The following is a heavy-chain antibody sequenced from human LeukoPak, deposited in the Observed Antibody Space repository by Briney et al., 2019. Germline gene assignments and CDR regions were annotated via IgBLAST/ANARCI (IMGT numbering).Heavy chain of an antibody. CDR2: IRYEGSSK. CDR3: AKDLLRDRWFGES. CDR1: GFTFSSYE. V-gene: IGHV3-30*02. J-gene: IGHJ5*02. D-gene: IGHD3-10*01. Sequence: PGGSLRLSCAASGFTFSSYEMNWVRQAPGKGLEWVAFIRYEGSSKYYADSVKGRFTISRDNSKNTLYLQMDSLRPQDTAIYYCAKDLLRDRWFGESWGQGTLVTVSS.